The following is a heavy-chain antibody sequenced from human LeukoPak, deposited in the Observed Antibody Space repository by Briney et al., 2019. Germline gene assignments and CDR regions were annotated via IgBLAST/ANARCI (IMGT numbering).Heavy chain of an antibody. D-gene: IGHD4-17*01. CDR1: GFTFSSYA. Sequence: GGSLRLSCAASGFTFSSYAMSWVRQAPGKGLEWLSAISGSGGSTYYADSVKGRFTISRDNSKNTLYLQMNSLRAEDTAVYYCARALDGDYYYYGMDVWGQGTTVTVSS. CDR3: ARALDGDYYYYGMDV. J-gene: IGHJ6*02. V-gene: IGHV3-23*01. CDR2: ISGSGGST.